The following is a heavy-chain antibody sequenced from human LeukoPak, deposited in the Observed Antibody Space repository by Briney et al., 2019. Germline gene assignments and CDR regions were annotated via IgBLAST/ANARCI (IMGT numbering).Heavy chain of an antibody. Sequence: PSETLSLTCTVSGGSISSSSYYWGWIRQPPGKGLEWIGSIYYSGSTYYNPSLKSRVTISVDTSKNQFSLKLSSVTAADTAVYYCARDEYGGYFDLWGRGTLVTVSS. CDR3: ARDEYGGYFDL. J-gene: IGHJ2*01. CDR2: IYYSGST. V-gene: IGHV4-39*02. CDR1: GGSISSSSYY. D-gene: IGHD4-17*01.